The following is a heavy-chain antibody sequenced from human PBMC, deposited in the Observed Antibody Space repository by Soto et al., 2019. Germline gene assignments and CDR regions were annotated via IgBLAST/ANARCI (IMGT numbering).Heavy chain of an antibody. D-gene: IGHD6-19*01. Sequence: PGGSLRLSCAASGFTFSSYGMHWVRQAPGKGLEWVAVISYDGSNKYYADSVKGRFTISRDNSKNTLYLQMNSLRAEDTAVYYCAKDPNSSGWYQAGYFQHWGQGTLVTVSS. CDR2: ISYDGSNK. CDR3: AKDPNSSGWYQAGYFQH. CDR1: GFTFSSYG. V-gene: IGHV3-30*18. J-gene: IGHJ1*01.